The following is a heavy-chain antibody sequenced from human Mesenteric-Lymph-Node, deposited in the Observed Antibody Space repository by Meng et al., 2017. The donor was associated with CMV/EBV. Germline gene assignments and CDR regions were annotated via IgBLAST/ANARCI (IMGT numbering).Heavy chain of an antibody. D-gene: IGHD3-9*01. CDR1: GGSFSCYY. Sequence: VQSHQVGAVLFQRSEHLSVTCRFYGGSFSCYYWNWIRQSPEKGLEWIGEINHSGSTTYNPSFTSRIIISVDTSTNQISLNMSSVTAADTAVYYCARGSSYDILTGYFDYWGQGALVTVSS. V-gene: IGHV4-34*01. CDR2: INHSGST. J-gene: IGHJ4*02. CDR3: ARGSSYDILTGYFDY.